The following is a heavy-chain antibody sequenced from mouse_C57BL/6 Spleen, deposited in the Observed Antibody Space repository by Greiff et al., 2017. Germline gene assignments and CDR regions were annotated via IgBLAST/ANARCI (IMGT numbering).Heavy chain of an antibody. J-gene: IGHJ2*01. CDR3: ARDLTGTDFDY. D-gene: IGHD4-1*01. V-gene: IGHV5-4*01. Sequence: EVNLVESGGGLVKPGGSLKLSCAASGFTFSSYAMSWVRQTPEKRLEWVATISDGGSYTYYPDNVKGRFTISRDNAKNNLYLQMSHLKSEDTAMYYCARDLTGTDFDYWGQGTTLTVSS. CDR2: ISDGGSYT. CDR1: GFTFSSYA.